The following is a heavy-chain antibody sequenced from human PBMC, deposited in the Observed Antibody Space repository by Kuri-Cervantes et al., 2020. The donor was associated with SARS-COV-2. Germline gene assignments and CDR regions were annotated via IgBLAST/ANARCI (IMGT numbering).Heavy chain of an antibody. V-gene: IGHV3-30*14. Sequence: GESLEISCSASGFTFSSYAMHWVRQAPGKGLEWVAVISYDGSNKYYADSVKGRFTISRDNAKNSLYLQMNSLRAEDTAVYYCARPNWCLDYWGQGTLVTGYS. J-gene: IGHJ4*02. CDR1: GFTFSSYA. CDR3: ARPNWCLDY. D-gene: IGHD2-8*02. CDR2: ISYDGSNK.